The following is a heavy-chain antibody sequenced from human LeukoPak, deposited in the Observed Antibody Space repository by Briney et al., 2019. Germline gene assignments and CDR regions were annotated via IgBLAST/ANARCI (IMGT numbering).Heavy chain of an antibody. J-gene: IGHJ4*02. CDR2: ITSSGGST. CDR1: GFIFKNYA. V-gene: IGHV3-23*01. D-gene: IGHD3-3*01. CDR3: ARASFGVTVGPDY. Sequence: GGSLRLSCAASGFIFKNYAMNWVRQAPGKGLEWVSAITSSGGSTYYADSVKGRFTISRDNSKNTLSLQMNSLRAEDTAIYYCARASFGVTVGPDYWGQGTLVTVSS.